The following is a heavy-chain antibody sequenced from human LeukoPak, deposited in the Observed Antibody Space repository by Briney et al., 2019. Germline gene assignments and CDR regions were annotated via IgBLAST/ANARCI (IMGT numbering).Heavy chain of an antibody. CDR1: SYTFTSYG. D-gene: IGHD3-3*01. J-gene: IGHJ3*02. V-gene: IGHV1-18*01. Sequence: ASVKVSCKASSYTFTSYGISWVRQAPGQGLEWMGWISAYNGNTTYAQKLQGRVTMTTDTSTSTAYMELRSLRSDDTAVYYCARDLDPLYYDFWSGYLDAFDIWGQGTMVTVSS. CDR3: ARDLDPLYYDFWSGYLDAFDI. CDR2: ISAYNGNT.